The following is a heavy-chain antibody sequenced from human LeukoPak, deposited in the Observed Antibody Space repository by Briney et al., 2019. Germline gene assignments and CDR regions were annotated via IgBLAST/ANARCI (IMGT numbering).Heavy chain of an antibody. CDR2: INPSGGST. D-gene: IGHD1-1*01. CDR1: GYTFTSYY. J-gene: IGHJ2*01. CDR3: ARDFKLEPQTRDNWYFDL. V-gene: IGHV1-46*03. Sequence: ASVKVSCKASGYTFTSYYMHWVRQAPGQGLEWMGTINPSGGSTSYAQKFQGRVTMTRDTSTSTVYMELSSLRSEDTAVYYCARDFKLEPQTRDNWYFDLWGRGTLVTVSS.